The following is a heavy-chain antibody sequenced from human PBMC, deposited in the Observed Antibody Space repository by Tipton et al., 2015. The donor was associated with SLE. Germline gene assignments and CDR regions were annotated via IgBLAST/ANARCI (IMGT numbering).Heavy chain of an antibody. CDR2: IYYTGST. Sequence: TLSLTCTVSGDSISSYYWSWIRQPPGKGLEWIGYIYYTGSTNYNPSLKSRVTISVDTSKNQFSLKLSSVTAADAAVYYCARGGTQQLVPFDYWGQGTLVTVSS. J-gene: IGHJ4*02. V-gene: IGHV4-59*01. CDR3: ARGGTQQLVPFDY. D-gene: IGHD6-13*01. CDR1: GDSISSYY.